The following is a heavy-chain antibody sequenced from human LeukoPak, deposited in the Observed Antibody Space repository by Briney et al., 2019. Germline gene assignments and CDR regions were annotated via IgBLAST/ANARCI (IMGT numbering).Heavy chain of an antibody. J-gene: IGHJ4*02. CDR2: IYYSGST. Sequence: SETLSLTCTVSGGSISSSSYYWGWIRQPPGKGLEWIGSIYYSGSTYYNPSLKSRVTISVDTSKNQFPLKLSSVTAADTAVYYCARLGDLSSWGQGTLVTVSS. CDR1: GGSISSSSYY. D-gene: IGHD3-3*02. CDR3: ARLGDLSS. V-gene: IGHV4-39*01.